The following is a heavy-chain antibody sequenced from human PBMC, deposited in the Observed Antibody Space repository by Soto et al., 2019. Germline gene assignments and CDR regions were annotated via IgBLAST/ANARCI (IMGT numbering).Heavy chain of an antibody. CDR1: GYTFTSYG. J-gene: IGHJ4*02. CDR2: ISAYNGNT. D-gene: IGHD2-2*01. V-gene: IGHV1-18*01. Sequence: ASVKVSCKASGYTFTSYGISWVRQAPGQGLEWMGWISAYNGNTNYAQKLQGRVTMTTDTSTSTAYMELRSLRSDDTAVYYCARSPADIVVVPAAGFSDYWGQGTLVTVSS. CDR3: ARSPADIVVVPAAGFSDY.